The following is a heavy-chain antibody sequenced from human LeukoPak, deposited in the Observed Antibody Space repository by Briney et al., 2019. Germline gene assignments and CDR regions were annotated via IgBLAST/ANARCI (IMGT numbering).Heavy chain of an antibody. CDR3: ARRGSSGWYSL. CDR1: GGSISSSSYY. D-gene: IGHD6-19*01. Sequence: SETLPLTCTVSGGSISSSSYYWGWIRQPPGKGLEWIGSIYYSGSTYYNPSLKSRVTISVDTSRNQFSLKLSSVTAADTAVYYCARRGSSGWYSLWGQGTLVTVSS. J-gene: IGHJ4*02. V-gene: IGHV4-39*01. CDR2: IYYSGST.